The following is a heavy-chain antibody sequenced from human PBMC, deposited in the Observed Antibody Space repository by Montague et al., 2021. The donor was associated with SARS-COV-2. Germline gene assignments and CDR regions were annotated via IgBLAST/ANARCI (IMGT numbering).Heavy chain of an antibody. CDR2: IYYSGST. J-gene: IGHJ5*02. V-gene: IGHV4-31*03. CDR1: GGSISSGGYY. Sequence: TLSLTCTVSGGSISSGGYYWSWIRQHPGKGLEWIGYIYYSGSTYYNPSLKSRVTISVDTSKNQFSLRLSSVTAADTAVYYCARHCVVRGVSAGWFDPWGQGTLVTVSS. D-gene: IGHD3-10*01. CDR3: ARHCVVRGVSAGWFDP.